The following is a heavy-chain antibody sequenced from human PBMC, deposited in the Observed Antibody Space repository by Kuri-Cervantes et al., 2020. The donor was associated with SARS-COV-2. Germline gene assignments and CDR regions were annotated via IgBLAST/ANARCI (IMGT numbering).Heavy chain of an antibody. J-gene: IGHJ1*01. CDR2: IRYDGSNK. Sequence: GESLKISCAASGFTFSSYGMHWVRQAPGKGLEWVAFIRYDGSNKYYADSVKGRFTISRDNSKNTLYLQMNSLRAEDAAVYYCARRLWDALDFWGQGTMVTVSS. CDR3: ARRLWDALDF. V-gene: IGHV3-30*02. CDR1: GFTFSSYG. D-gene: IGHD2-21*01.